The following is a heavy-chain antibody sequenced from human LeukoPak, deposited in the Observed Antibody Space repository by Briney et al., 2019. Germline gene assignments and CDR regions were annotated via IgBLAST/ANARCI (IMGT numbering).Heavy chain of an antibody. CDR3: ARNGYDSSGYYLDY. V-gene: IGHV3-30*02. CDR2: IRYDGSNK. CDR1: GFTFSSYG. Sequence: EGSLRLSCAASGFTFSSYGMHWVRQAPGKGLEWVAFIRYDGSNKYYADSVKGRFTISRDNSKNTLYLQMNSLRAEDTAVYYCARNGYDSSGYYLDYWGQGTLVTVSS. D-gene: IGHD3-22*01. J-gene: IGHJ4*02.